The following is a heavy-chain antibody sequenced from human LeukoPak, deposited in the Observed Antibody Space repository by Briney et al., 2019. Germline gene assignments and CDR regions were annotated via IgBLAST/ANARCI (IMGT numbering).Heavy chain of an antibody. CDR2: ISGSGGST. D-gene: IGHD2-15*01. CDR1: GFTFSSHA. Sequence: PGASLRLSCAASGFTFSSHAMSWVRQAPGKGLEWVSAISGSGGSTYYADSVKGRFTISRDNSKNTLYLQMNSLRAEDTAVYYCASRLSYCSGGSCYSHHDAFDIWGQGTMVTVSS. V-gene: IGHV3-23*01. J-gene: IGHJ3*02. CDR3: ASRLSYCSGGSCYSHHDAFDI.